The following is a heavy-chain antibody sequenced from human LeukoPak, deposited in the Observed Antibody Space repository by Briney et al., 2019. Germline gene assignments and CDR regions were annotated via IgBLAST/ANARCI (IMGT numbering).Heavy chain of an antibody. CDR1: GFTFSSYE. Sequence: GGSLRLSCAASGFTFSSYEMNWVRQAPGNGLEWVSDISSSGSTIYYADSVKGRFTISRDNAKHSLYLQMSSLRAEDTAVYYCARVNLLQSRSPGGYAFDIWGQGTMVTVSS. CDR2: ISSSGSTI. D-gene: IGHD5-24*01. J-gene: IGHJ3*02. CDR3: ARVNLLQSRSPGGYAFDI. V-gene: IGHV3-48*03.